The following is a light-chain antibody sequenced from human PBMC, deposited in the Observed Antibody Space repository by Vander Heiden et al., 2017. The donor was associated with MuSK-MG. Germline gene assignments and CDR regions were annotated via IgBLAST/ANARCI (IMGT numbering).Light chain of an antibody. Sequence: IQMTQSPSSLSASVGDRVTITCQASQDISNYLNWYQQKPGKAPKLLIYDASNLETGVPSRFSGSGSGTDFTFTISSLQPEDIATYYCQQYDNLPVTFGPGTKVDIK. CDR1: QDISNY. V-gene: IGKV1-33*01. CDR2: DAS. CDR3: QQYDNLPVT. J-gene: IGKJ3*01.